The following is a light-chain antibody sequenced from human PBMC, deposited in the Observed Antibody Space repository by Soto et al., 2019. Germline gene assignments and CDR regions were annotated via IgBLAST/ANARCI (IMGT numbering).Light chain of an antibody. Sequence: EIVLTQSPATLSLSPGERATLSCRSSQSVRGSLAWYQQKPGQPPRLLIYEATNRAAGIPARFSGSGSGTDFTLTISSLEPEDFAVYYCQQLRTFGRGTKVEIK. V-gene: IGKV3-11*01. CDR1: QSVRGS. CDR2: EAT. J-gene: IGKJ1*01. CDR3: QQLRT.